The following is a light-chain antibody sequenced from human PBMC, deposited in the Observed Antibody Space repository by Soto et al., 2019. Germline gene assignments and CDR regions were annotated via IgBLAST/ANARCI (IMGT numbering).Light chain of an antibody. CDR1: QSISSN. Sequence: EIVMTQSPATLSVSPGETATLSCRASQSISSNLAWYQQKLGQAPRLLIYGASTRATGIPARFRGSGSGTEFALTISSLQSEDFAVYYCQQYNNWLEYSFGQGTQLEIK. CDR3: QQYNNWLEYS. J-gene: IGKJ2*01. CDR2: GAS. V-gene: IGKV3-15*01.